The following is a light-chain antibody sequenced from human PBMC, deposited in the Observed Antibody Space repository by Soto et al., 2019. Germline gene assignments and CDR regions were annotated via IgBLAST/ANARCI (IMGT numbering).Light chain of an antibody. CDR1: QNLRSS. CDR3: QQYGSSPLT. J-gene: IGKJ4*01. V-gene: IGKV3-20*01. CDR2: GAS. Sequence: VMTQSPATLSVSPGERATLSCRASQNLRSSLAWYQQKPGQAPRLLIYGASTRATGIPARFSGSGSGTDFTLTISRLEPEDFAVYYCQQYGSSPLTFGGGTKVDI.